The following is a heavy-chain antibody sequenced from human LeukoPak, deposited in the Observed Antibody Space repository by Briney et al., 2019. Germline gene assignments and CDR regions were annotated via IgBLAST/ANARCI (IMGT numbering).Heavy chain of an antibody. Sequence: SETLSLTCTVSGGSISSSSYYWVWLRQPPGKGLEWIGTIYYNGSTYYNPSLKSRVTMSVDTSKNQFSLKVSSVTAADTAVYYCARSDSSSSVVLGGYYGMDVWGQGTTVTVCS. J-gene: IGHJ6*02. D-gene: IGHD6-6*01. V-gene: IGHV4-39*01. CDR3: ARSDSSSSVVLGGYYGMDV. CDR1: GGSISSSSYY. CDR2: IYYNGST.